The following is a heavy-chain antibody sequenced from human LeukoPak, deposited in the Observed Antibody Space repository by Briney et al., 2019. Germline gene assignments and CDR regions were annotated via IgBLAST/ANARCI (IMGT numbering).Heavy chain of an antibody. CDR2: IYYSGST. CDR1: GGSISSYY. D-gene: IGHD1-1*01. V-gene: IGHV4-59*01. J-gene: IGHJ5*02. CDR3: ARANADYNWFDP. Sequence: SETLSLTCTVSGGSISSYYWSWIRQPPGKGLEWIGYIYYSGSTNYNPSLKSRVTISVDTSKNQFSLKLSSVTAADTAVYYCARANADYNWFDPWGQGTLVTVSS.